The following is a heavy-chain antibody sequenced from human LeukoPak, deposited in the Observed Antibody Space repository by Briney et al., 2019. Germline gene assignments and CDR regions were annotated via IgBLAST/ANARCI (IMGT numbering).Heavy chain of an antibody. J-gene: IGHJ5*02. D-gene: IGHD3-3*01. CDR1: GGSISSSNW. V-gene: IGHV4-4*02. CDR3: ARYYGFWSGTKENWFDP. Sequence: SETLSLTCAVSGGSISSSNWWSWVRQPPGKGLEWIGEIYHSGSTNYNPSLKSRVTISADKSKNQFSLELSSVTAADTAVYYCARYYGFWSGTKENWFDPWGQGTLVTVSS. CDR2: IYHSGST.